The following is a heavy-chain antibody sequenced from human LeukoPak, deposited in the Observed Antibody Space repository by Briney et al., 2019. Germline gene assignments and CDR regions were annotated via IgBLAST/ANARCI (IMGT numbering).Heavy chain of an antibody. CDR3: ARDYGGSSPFDY. V-gene: IGHV3-21*01. Sequence: GGSLRLSCAASGFTFSSYSMNWVRQAPGKGLEWVSSISTSSILYYADSVKGRFTISRDNAKKSVHLQMNSLRAEDTAVYYCARDYGGSSPFDYWGQGTLVTVSS. D-gene: IGHD4-23*01. CDR2: ISTSSIL. J-gene: IGHJ4*02. CDR1: GFTFSSYS.